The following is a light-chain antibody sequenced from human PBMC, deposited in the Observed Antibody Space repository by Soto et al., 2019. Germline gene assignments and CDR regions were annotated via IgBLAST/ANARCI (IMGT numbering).Light chain of an antibody. CDR3: QQTYSTPQT. CDR1: QSISRY. Sequence: DIQMTQSPSSLSASVGDRVTITCRASQSISRYLNWYQQKPGKAPKLLIYGASNLQSGVPSGFSGSGSGTDFTLTITSLQPEDFETYYCQQTYSTPQTFGQVTKVEIK. V-gene: IGKV1-39*01. CDR2: GAS. J-gene: IGKJ1*01.